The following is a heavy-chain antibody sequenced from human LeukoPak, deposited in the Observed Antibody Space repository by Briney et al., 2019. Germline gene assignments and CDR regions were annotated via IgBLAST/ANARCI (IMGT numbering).Heavy chain of an antibody. Sequence: SETLSLTCTVSGDSINNHYWNWLRQPPGKGLEWIGHTSYSGSTNYNPSLKSRVTISLDTSKNQFSLKLNSVTAADTALYYCVRELGGLYTFEIWGQGTLVTVSS. J-gene: IGHJ3*02. CDR3: VRELGGLYTFEI. V-gene: IGHV4-59*11. CDR1: GDSINNHY. CDR2: TSYSGST. D-gene: IGHD7-27*01.